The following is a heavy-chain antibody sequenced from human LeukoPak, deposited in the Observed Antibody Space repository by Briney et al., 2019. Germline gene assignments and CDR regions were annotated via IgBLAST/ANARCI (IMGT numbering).Heavy chain of an antibody. J-gene: IGHJ4*02. CDR3: ARGVRLDY. CDR1: GGSISSSSYY. V-gene: IGHV4-39*07. Sequence: PSETLSLTCTVSGGSISSSSYYWGWIRQPPGKWLEWIGSIYYSGSTYYNPSLKSRVTISVDTSKNQFSLKLSSVTAADTAVYYCARGVRLDYWGQGTLVTVSS. CDR2: IYYSGST. D-gene: IGHD1-1*01.